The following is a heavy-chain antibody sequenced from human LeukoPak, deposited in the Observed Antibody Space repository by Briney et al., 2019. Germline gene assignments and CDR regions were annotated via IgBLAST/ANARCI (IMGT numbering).Heavy chain of an antibody. J-gene: IGHJ4*02. Sequence: PGGSLRLSFAASGFTFSSSSMNWVRQAPGKGLGWVSSISSSSRYIYYADSVKGRFTISRDNAKNSLSLQMNSLRGEDTAVYYCAGDYRGSLDYWGQGTLVTVSS. CDR1: GFTFSSSS. D-gene: IGHD4-11*01. CDR2: ISSSSRYI. CDR3: AGDYRGSLDY. V-gene: IGHV3-21*01.